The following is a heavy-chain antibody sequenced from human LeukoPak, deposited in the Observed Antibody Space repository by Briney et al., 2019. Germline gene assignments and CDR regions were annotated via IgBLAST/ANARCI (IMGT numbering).Heavy chain of an antibody. V-gene: IGHV4-4*07. CDR2: IYTRGST. CDR3: ARLSSSWYQDWYFDL. CDR1: GGSISSYD. J-gene: IGHJ2*01. Sequence: SETLSLTCTVSGGSISSYDWSWIRQPAGKGLEWIGRIYTRGSTNYNPSLKGRVSMSVDTSKKQFSLKLSSVTAADTAVYYCARLSSSWYQDWYFDLWGRGTLVTVSS. D-gene: IGHD6-13*01.